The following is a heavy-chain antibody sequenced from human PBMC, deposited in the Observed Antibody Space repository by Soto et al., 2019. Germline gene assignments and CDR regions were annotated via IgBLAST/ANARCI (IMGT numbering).Heavy chain of an antibody. Sequence: SVKVSCKASGFTFTSSAMQWVRQARGQRLEWIGWIVVGSGNTNYAQKFQERVTITRDMSTSTAYMELSSLRSEDTAVYYCAATSPDLFYDSSGYPYNWFDPWGQGTLVTSPQ. D-gene: IGHD3-22*01. CDR1: GFTFTSSA. V-gene: IGHV1-58*02. J-gene: IGHJ5*02. CDR3: AATSPDLFYDSSGYPYNWFDP. CDR2: IVVGSGNT.